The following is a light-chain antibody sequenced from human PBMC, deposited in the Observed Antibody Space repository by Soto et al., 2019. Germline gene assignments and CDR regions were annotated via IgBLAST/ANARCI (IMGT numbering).Light chain of an antibody. CDR3: QQYNDWPRT. V-gene: IGKV3-15*01. CDR2: DAS. CDR1: QSISSN. Sequence: EIVMTQSPATLSVSPGERATLSCRASQSISSNLAWYQQKPGQAPRLLIYDASSRATGIPARFSGSGSGTEFTLTISSLQSADFAVYCCQQYNDWPRTFGQGTKVEIK. J-gene: IGKJ1*01.